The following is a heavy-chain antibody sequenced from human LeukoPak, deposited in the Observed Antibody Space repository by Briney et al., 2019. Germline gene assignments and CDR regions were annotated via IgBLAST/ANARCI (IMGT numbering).Heavy chain of an antibody. Sequence: ASVKVSCKASGYTFTSYGTSWVRQAPGQGLEWMGWISAYNGNTNYAQKLQGRVTMTTDTSTSTAYMELRSLRSDDTAVYYCARDLREGRITIFGSTYYYYYGMDVWGQGTTVTVSS. CDR3: ARDLREGRITIFGSTYYYYYGMDV. J-gene: IGHJ6*02. CDR1: GYTFTSYG. V-gene: IGHV1-18*01. D-gene: IGHD3-3*01. CDR2: ISAYNGNT.